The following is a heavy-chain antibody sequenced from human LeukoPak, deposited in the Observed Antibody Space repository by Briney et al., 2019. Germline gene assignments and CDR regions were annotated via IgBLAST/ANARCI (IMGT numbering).Heavy chain of an antibody. Sequence: SETLSLTCTVSGGSISSGSYYWGWIRQPAGKGLEWIGRIYTSGSTNYNPSLKSRVTISVDTSKNQFSLKLSSVTAADTAVYYCARMYYDFWSGYPAYYFDYWGQGTLVTVSS. D-gene: IGHD3-3*01. CDR2: IYTSGST. CDR3: ARMYYDFWSGYPAYYFDY. V-gene: IGHV4-61*02. J-gene: IGHJ4*02. CDR1: GGSISSGSYY.